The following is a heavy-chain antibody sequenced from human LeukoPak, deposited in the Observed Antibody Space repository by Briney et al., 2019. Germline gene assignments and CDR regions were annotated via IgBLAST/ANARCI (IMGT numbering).Heavy chain of an antibody. Sequence: SETLSLTCTVSGGSISSSSYYWGWIRQPPGKGLEWIGSIYYSGSTYYNPSLKSRVTISVDTSKNQFSLKLSSVTAADTAVYYCAALGELWTRGRFGYWGQGTLVTVSS. CDR1: GGSISSSSYY. CDR2: IYYSGST. J-gene: IGHJ4*02. CDR3: AALGELWTRGRFGY. D-gene: IGHD3-16*01. V-gene: IGHV4-39*01.